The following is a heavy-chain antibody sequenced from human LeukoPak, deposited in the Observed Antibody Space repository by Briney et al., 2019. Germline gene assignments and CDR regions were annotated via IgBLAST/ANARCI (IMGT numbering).Heavy chain of an antibody. D-gene: IGHD3-22*01. Sequence: GGSLRLSCAASGSTFSNYWMTWVRQAPGKGLEWVANIKEDGSEDNYVDSVKGRFTISRDNARNPLYLQMNSLRDEDTAVYFCARTLAARDTSAYIDYWGQGTLVTVSS. CDR2: IKEDGSED. J-gene: IGHJ4*02. CDR1: GSTFSNYW. V-gene: IGHV3-7*01. CDR3: ARTLAARDTSAYIDY.